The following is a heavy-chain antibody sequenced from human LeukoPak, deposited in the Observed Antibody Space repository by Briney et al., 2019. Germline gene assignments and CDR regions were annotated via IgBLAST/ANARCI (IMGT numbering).Heavy chain of an antibody. D-gene: IGHD2-2*02. CDR2: FDPEDGET. J-gene: IGHJ6*04. CDR3: ATSHFCSSTSCYNHYYYYYGMDV. Sequence: ASVKVSCKVSGYTLTELSMHWVRQAPGKGLEWMGGFDPEDGETIYAQKFQGRVTMTEDTSTDTAYMELSSLRSEDTAVYYCATSHFCSSTSCYNHYYYYYGMDVWGKGTTVTVSS. V-gene: IGHV1-24*01. CDR1: GYTLTELS.